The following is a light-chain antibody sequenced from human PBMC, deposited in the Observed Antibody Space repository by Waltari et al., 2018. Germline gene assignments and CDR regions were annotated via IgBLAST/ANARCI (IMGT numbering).Light chain of an antibody. Sequence: SSELTQDPAVSVALGQTVRITCQGDSLRSYYASWYQQKPGKAPVLVIYGKNNRPSGNPDRLSGSSSGDTASLTITGAQAEDEADYYCNSRDSSGNHLGVFGGGTKLTVL. CDR2: GKN. V-gene: IGLV3-19*01. CDR3: NSRDSSGNHLGV. J-gene: IGLJ3*02. CDR1: SLRSYY.